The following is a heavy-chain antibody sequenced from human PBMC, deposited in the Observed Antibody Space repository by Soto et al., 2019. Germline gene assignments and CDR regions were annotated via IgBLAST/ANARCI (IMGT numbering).Heavy chain of an antibody. Sequence: EVKLVESGGGLVQPGGSLRLSCAASGFTFNTYWMTWVRQAPGKGLEWVANIKQDGREKYLVDSVKGRLTISRDNAKNSLFLQVNGLRAEDTAVYYCARGRYYYGSRSYYYGMDVWGQGTTVTVSS. CDR3: ARGRYYYGSRSYYYGMDV. CDR1: GFTFNTYW. J-gene: IGHJ6*02. V-gene: IGHV3-7*05. D-gene: IGHD3-10*01. CDR2: IKQDGREK.